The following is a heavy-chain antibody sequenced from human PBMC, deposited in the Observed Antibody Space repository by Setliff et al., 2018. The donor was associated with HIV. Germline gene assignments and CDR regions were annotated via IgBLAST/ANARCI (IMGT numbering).Heavy chain of an antibody. CDR3: ARGYCSGGSCYGTYYYYGMDV. D-gene: IGHD2-15*01. Sequence: GASVKVSCKASGYAFTSQFMHWVRQAPGQGLEWMGIISPSGDRTTYAQRFRGRVTMTSDTSTGTVYMELSSLRSEDTAVYYCARGYCSGGSCYGTYYYYGMDVWGQGTTVTVSS. J-gene: IGHJ6*02. V-gene: IGHV1-46*01. CDR2: ISPSGDRT. CDR1: GYAFTSQF.